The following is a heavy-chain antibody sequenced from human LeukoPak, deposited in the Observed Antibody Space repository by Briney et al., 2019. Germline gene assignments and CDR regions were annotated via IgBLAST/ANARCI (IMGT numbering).Heavy chain of an antibody. CDR2: ISDSGDYT. J-gene: IGHJ4*02. CDR1: GFTFSSYA. D-gene: IGHD2-8*01. Sequence: QPGGSLRLSCAGSGFTFSSYAMSWVRQAPGQGLEWVSVISDSGDYTSYADSVRGRFTISRDNSRNTLYLQMISLRPEDTAVYYCAKDISIGKYCTNGVCSPFDYWGQGTLVTVSS. CDR3: AKDISIGKYCTNGVCSPFDY. V-gene: IGHV3-23*01.